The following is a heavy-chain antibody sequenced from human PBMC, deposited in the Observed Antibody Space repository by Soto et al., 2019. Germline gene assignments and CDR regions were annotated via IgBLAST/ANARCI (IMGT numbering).Heavy chain of an antibody. CDR1: GGSFSGYY. J-gene: IGHJ4*02. CDR3: ARGDYGDFDY. Sequence: PSETLSLTCAVYGGSFSGYYWSWIRQPPGKGLEWIGEINHSGSTNYNPSLKSRVTISVDTSKNQFSLKLSSVTAADTAVYYCARGDYGDFDYWGQGTLVTVSS. V-gene: IGHV4-34*01. CDR2: INHSGST. D-gene: IGHD4-17*01.